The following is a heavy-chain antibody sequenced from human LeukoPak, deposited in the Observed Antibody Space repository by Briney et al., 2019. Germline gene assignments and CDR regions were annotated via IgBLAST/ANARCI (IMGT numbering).Heavy chain of an antibody. CDR2: IYYSGST. Sequence: GSLRLSCAASGFTFSSYAMSWIRQPPGKGLEWIGSIYYSGSTYYNPSLKSRVTISVDTSKNQFSLKLSSVTAADTAVYYCARIAVAGLGGFDYWGQGTLVTVSS. D-gene: IGHD6-19*01. CDR3: ARIAVAGLGGFDY. J-gene: IGHJ4*02. V-gene: IGHV4-39*01. CDR1: GFTFSSYA.